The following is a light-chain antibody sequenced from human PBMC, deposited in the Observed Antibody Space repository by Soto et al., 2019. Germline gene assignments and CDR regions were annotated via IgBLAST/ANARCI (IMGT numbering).Light chain of an antibody. V-gene: IGLV2-8*01. CDR1: SSDVGGYNY. Sequence: QSALTQPPSASGSPGQSVTISCTGTSSDVGGYNYVSWYQQHPGKATKLMIYEGSKRPSGVSNRFSGSKSGNTASLTISGLQAEDEADYYCCSYAGRPYVFGTGTKVTVL. CDR3: CSYAGRPYV. J-gene: IGLJ1*01. CDR2: EGS.